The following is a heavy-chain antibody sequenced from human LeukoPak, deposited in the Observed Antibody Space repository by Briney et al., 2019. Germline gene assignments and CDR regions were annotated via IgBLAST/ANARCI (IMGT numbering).Heavy chain of an antibody. V-gene: IGHV1-2*02. CDR3: ARGSIVGATNVDY. D-gene: IGHD1-26*01. J-gene: IGHJ4*02. CDR2: INPNSGGT. CDR1: GYTFTGYY. Sequence: ASVKVSCKASGYTFTGYYMHWVRQAPGQGLEWMEWINPNSGGTNYAQKFQGRVTMTRDTSISTAYMELSRLRSDDTAVYYCARGSIVGATNVDYWGQGTLVTVPS.